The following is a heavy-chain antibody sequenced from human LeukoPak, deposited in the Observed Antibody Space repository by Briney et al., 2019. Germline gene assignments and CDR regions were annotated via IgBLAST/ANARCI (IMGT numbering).Heavy chain of an antibody. CDR3: ARGNFGPPIRSPFDY. CDR2: ISSSSSYI. Sequence: GGSLRLPCAASGFTFSSYSMNWVRQAPGKGLEWVSSISSSSSYIYYADSVKGRFTISRDNAKNSLYLQMNSLRAEDTAVYYCARGNFGPPIRSPFDYWGQGTLVTVSS. CDR1: GFTFSSYS. J-gene: IGHJ4*02. V-gene: IGHV3-21*01. D-gene: IGHD1-7*01.